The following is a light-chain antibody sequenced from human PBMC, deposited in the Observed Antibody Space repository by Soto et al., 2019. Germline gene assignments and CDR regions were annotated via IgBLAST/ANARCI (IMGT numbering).Light chain of an antibody. CDR2: DAS. J-gene: IGKJ4*01. CDR3: QQYGDTRPT. CDR1: QSVSSN. V-gene: IGKV3D-15*01. Sequence: EIVMTQSPGTLSVSPGERATLSCRASQSVSSNLAWYQQQHGQAPRLLIYDASTRATGIPDRFSGSGSGTDFTLTISRLETEDFVVYHCQQYGDTRPTFGGGTKVDI.